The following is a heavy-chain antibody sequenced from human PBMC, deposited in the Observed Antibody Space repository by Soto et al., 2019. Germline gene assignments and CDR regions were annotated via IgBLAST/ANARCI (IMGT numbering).Heavy chain of an antibody. Sequence: GGSLRLSCAASGFTFDDYAMHWVRQAPGKGLEWVSGISWNSGSIGYADSVKGRFTISRDNAKNSLYLQMNSLRAEDTALYYCAKDIGSVTIFGVVIIDLFYGMDVWGQGTTVTVSS. CDR1: GFTFDDYA. J-gene: IGHJ6*02. CDR3: AKDIGSVTIFGVVIIDLFYGMDV. D-gene: IGHD3-3*01. CDR2: ISWNSGSI. V-gene: IGHV3-9*01.